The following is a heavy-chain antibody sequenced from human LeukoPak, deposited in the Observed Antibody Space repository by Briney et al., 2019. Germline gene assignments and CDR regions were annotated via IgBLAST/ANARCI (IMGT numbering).Heavy chain of an antibody. CDR2: ISTGGDNR. V-gene: IGHV3-21*01. CDR1: GFTFSRYA. J-gene: IGHJ6*02. Sequence: PGGSLRLSCAASGFTFSRYAMNWVRQAPGKGLEWVSYISTGGDNRFYADSLKGRFTVSRDNAKNSLFLQMDSLRAEDTAVYYCARSFCTSATCSKGHYYYVMTSGAKGPRSPSR. D-gene: IGHD3/OR15-3a*01. CDR3: ARSFCTSATCSKGHYYYVMTS.